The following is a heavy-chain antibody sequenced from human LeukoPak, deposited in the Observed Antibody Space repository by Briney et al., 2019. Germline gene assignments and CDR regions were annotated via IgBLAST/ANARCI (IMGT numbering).Heavy chain of an antibody. CDR3: ARRTAARFFWYFDL. D-gene: IGHD6-6*01. CDR2: INGGGGT. V-gene: IGHV4-34*01. J-gene: IGHJ2*01. CDR1: GGSFSGFL. Sequence: PSETLSLTCAVYGGSFSGFLWSWFRQPPGKGLEWMGDINGGGGTQYNPYLMSRLTITLNTSMNLLSLKLSAVTAADTALYYCARRTAARFFWYFDLWGRGTLVTVSS.